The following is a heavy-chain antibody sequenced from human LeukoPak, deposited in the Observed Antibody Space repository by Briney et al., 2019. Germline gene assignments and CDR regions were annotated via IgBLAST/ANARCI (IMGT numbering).Heavy chain of an antibody. CDR3: AKGSGISYPYYFDY. CDR1: GFTFNTYA. J-gene: IGHJ4*02. Sequence: GGSLRLSCAASGFTFNTYAMSWVRQAPGKGLEWVSAITGGGTSTYHADSAKGRFTISRDNSKNTLYLQMNSLRAEDTAVYYCAKGSGISYPYYFDYWGQGTLVTVSS. D-gene: IGHD3-10*01. CDR2: ITGGGTST. V-gene: IGHV3-23*01.